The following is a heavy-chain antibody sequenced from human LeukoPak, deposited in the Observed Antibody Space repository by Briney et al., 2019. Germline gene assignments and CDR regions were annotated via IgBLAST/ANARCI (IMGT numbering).Heavy chain of an antibody. D-gene: IGHD4-17*01. CDR3: AKDYSYGYGDYVTWFDP. J-gene: IGHJ5*02. CDR2: ISGSGGST. V-gene: IGHV3-23*01. Sequence: GGSLRLSCAAPGFTFSSYAMSWVRQAPGKGLEWVSAISGSGGSTYYADSVKGRFTISRDNSKNTLYLQMNSLRAEDTAVYYCAKDYSYGYGDYVTWFDPWGQGTLVTVSS. CDR1: GFTFSSYA.